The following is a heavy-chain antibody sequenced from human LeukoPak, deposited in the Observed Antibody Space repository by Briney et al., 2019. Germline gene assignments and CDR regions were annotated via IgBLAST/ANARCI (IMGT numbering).Heavy chain of an antibody. Sequence: SETLSLTCTVSGYSISSGYYWGWIRQPPGKGLEWIGSIYHSGSTYYNPSLKSRVTISVDTSKNQFSLKLSSVTAADTAVYYCARGSSSSSWYGHYYFDYWGQGTLVTVSS. D-gene: IGHD6-13*01. V-gene: IGHV4-38-2*02. CDR1: GYSISSGYY. CDR3: ARGSSSSSWYGHYYFDY. CDR2: IYHSGST. J-gene: IGHJ4*02.